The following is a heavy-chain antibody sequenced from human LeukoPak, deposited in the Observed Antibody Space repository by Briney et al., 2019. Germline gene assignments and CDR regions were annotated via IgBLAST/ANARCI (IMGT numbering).Heavy chain of an antibody. CDR2: IYYSGST. D-gene: IGHD4-17*01. Sequence: SETLSLTCTVSGGSISSYYWSWIRQPPGKGLEWIGYIYYSGSTNYNPSLKSRVTISVDTSKNQFSLKLSSVTAADTAVYYCARAYYDYGDYVEAFDIWGQGTMVTVSS. CDR3: ARAYYDYGDYVEAFDI. CDR1: GGSISSYY. J-gene: IGHJ3*02. V-gene: IGHV4-59*01.